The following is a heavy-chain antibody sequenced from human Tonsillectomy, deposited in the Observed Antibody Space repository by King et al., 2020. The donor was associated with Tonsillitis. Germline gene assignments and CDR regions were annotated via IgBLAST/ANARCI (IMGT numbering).Heavy chain of an antibody. V-gene: IGHV3-7*03. CDR1: GFTFSNYW. CDR2: IKRDGSQK. CDR3: VSDETPYAINSYYDGLDI. Sequence: VQLVESGGGLVQPGGSLRLSCAGSGFTFSNYWMTWVRQAPGKGLEWVANIKRDGSQKNYVDSVEGRFTISRDNAKDSVYLQMNSLRVEDTAVYFCVSDETPYAINSYYDGLDIWGQGTMVTVSS. D-gene: IGHD3-22*01. J-gene: IGHJ3*02.